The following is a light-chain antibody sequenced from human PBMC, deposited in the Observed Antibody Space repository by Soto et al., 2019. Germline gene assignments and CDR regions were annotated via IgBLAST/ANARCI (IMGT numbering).Light chain of an antibody. CDR3: NSYTSRYTFV. V-gene: IGLV2-14*01. J-gene: IGLJ1*01. CDR2: EVN. CDR1: SSDVGGYNY. Sequence: QSVLTQPASVSGSPGQSITISCTGTSSDVGGYNYVSWYQQHPGKAPKLMIYEVNNRPSEVSNRCSGSKSGNTASLTISGLQPEDEADYYCNSYTSRYTFVLGTGTKVTVL.